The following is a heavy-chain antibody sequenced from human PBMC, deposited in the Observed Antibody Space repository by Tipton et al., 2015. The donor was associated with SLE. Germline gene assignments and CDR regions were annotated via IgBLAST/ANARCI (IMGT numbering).Heavy chain of an antibody. J-gene: IGHJ4*02. CDR3: ATLGYCSHEVCYTGIES. Sequence: TLSLTCTVSGGSIRSYYWSWIRQSPGKGLEWIGNIDYTGGSNYNPSLERRLTISRDMSNNQFSLRLTSVTAADTAVYYCATLGYCSHEVCYTGIESWGQGSLVTVSS. CDR1: GGSIRSYY. V-gene: IGHV4-59*08. CDR2: IDYTGGS. D-gene: IGHD2-8*01.